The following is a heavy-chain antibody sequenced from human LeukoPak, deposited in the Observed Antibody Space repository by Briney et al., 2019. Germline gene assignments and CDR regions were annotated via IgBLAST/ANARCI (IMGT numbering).Heavy chain of an antibody. D-gene: IGHD6-19*01. J-gene: IGHJ4*02. V-gene: IGHV4-4*02. CDR2: IYHSGAT. Sequence: SETLSLTCAVSGGSISSSSSICWTWVRQPPGKGLEWIGEIYHSGATNYNPSLKSRVTISVDKSKNQFSLKLSSVTAADTAVYYCARTVGSSGWSLFDYWGQGTLVTVSS. CDR3: ARTVGSSGWSLFDY. CDR1: GGSISSSSSIC.